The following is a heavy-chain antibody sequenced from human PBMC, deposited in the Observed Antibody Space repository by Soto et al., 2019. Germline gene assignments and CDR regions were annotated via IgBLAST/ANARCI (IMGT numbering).Heavy chain of an antibody. V-gene: IGHV3-53*01. Sequence: GSLRLSRAASGFTVYDNQMSWVRQAPGKGLEWVSIMYGGSRTYYSDSVRGRFTISRDNSKNTLYLQMNSLRAGDTAVYYCARDRNCLAYWGQGTPATVS. CDR1: GFTVYDNQ. CDR2: MYGGSRT. J-gene: IGHJ4*02. CDR3: ARDRNCLAY.